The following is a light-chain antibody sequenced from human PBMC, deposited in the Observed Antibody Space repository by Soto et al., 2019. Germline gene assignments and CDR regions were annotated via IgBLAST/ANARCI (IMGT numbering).Light chain of an antibody. CDR2: GNT. J-gene: IGLJ1*01. CDR3: QTYDSSLSGIYV. CDR1: SSNMGAGSD. Sequence: QSVLTQPPSISGAPGQRVTISCTGSSSNMGAGSDVHWYHQLPGTAPKLLIYGNTNRPSGVPDRFSGSKSGTSASLAIAGLQTEDEGDYYCQTYDSSLSGIYVFRTGTKVTVL. V-gene: IGLV1-40*01.